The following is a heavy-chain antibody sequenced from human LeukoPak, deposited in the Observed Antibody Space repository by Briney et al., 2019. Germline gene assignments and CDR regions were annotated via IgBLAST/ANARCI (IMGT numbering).Heavy chain of an antibody. Sequence: PSETLSLTCTVSGGSISSSSYYWGWIRQPPGKGLEWIGSIYYSGSTYYNPSLKSRVTISVDTSKNQFSLKLSSVTAADTAVYYCARGDSYGYDYFDYWGQGTLVTVSS. CDR2: IYYSGST. V-gene: IGHV4-39*07. CDR1: GGSISSSSYY. D-gene: IGHD5-18*01. CDR3: ARGDSYGYDYFDY. J-gene: IGHJ4*02.